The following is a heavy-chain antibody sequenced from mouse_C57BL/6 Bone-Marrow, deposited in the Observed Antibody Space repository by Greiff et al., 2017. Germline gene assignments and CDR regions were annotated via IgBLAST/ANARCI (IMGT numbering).Heavy chain of an antibody. V-gene: IGHV1-54*01. D-gene: IGHD1-1*01. J-gene: IGHJ1*03. CDR3: ERDLPIYYYGSSYGGWYFDV. CDR2: INPGSGGT. CDR1: GYAFTNYL. Sequence: VKLQESGAELVRPGTSVKVSCKASGYAFTNYLIEWVKQRPGQGLEWIGVINPGSGGTNYNEKFKGKATLTADKSSSTAYMQLSSLTSEDSAVYFCERDLPIYYYGSSYGGWYFDVWGTGTTVTVSS.